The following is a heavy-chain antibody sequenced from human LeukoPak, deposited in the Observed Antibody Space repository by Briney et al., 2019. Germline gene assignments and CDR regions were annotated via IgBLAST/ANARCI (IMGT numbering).Heavy chain of an antibody. J-gene: IGHJ4*02. CDR1: GGSISSSSYY. Sequence: TSETLSLTCTVSGGSISSSSYYWGWIRQPPGKGLEWIGSIYYSGSTYYNPSLKSRVTISVYTSKNQFSLKLSSVTAADTAVYYCATRGYSSSWYGNWGQGTLVTVSS. D-gene: IGHD6-13*01. CDR2: IYYSGST. V-gene: IGHV4-39*07. CDR3: ATRGYSSSWYGN.